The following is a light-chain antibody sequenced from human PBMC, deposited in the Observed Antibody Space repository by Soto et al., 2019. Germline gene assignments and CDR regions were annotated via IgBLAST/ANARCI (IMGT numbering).Light chain of an antibody. CDR1: SGDVGGYNF. CDR2: DVS. J-gene: IGLJ3*02. V-gene: IGLV2-11*01. Sequence: QSVLTQPRSVSGSPGQSVTISCTGTSGDVGGYNFVSWYQQHPGKAPTLMIFDVSQRPSGVPDRFSGSKSGNTASLTISGLQADDEDDYYCCSYGGSYTWVFGGGTKLTVL. CDR3: CSYGGSYTWV.